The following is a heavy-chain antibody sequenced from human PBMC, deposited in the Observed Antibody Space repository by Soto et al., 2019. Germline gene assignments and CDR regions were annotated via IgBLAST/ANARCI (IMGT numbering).Heavy chain of an antibody. D-gene: IGHD6-19*01. Sequence: EVQLVESGGALVQPGGSLRLSCAASGFTFNTYYMGWVRQAPGKGLEWVANIKQDGIETHYVDSVKGRFTISRDDTQKSVFLQMNSLRVEDTAVYYCARPLGWRDAFDIWGQGTTVTVSA. J-gene: IGHJ3*02. CDR3: ARPLGWRDAFDI. CDR1: GFTFNTYY. V-gene: IGHV3-7*01. CDR2: IKQDGIET.